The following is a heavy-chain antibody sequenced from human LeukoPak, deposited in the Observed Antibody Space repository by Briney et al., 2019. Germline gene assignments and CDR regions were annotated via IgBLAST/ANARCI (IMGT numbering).Heavy chain of an antibody. Sequence: SETLSLTCTVSGGSISSYYWSWIRQPPGKGLEWIGYIYYSGSTNYNPSLKSRVTISVDTSKNQFSLKLSSVTAADTAVYYCARSGMVRGVIGWFDPWGQGTLVTVSS. D-gene: IGHD3-10*01. CDR3: ARSGMVRGVIGWFDP. J-gene: IGHJ5*02. V-gene: IGHV4-59*08. CDR2: IYYSGST. CDR1: GGSISSYY.